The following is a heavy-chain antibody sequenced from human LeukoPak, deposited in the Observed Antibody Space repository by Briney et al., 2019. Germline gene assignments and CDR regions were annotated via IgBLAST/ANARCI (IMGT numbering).Heavy chain of an antibody. CDR3: AKDQDPRKSGQDEYCQY. CDR1: GFSFHTYD. J-gene: IGHJ1*01. CDR2: ISDVSDAI. V-gene: IGHV3-48*04. D-gene: IGHD3-3*01. Sequence: PGGSLRLSCAASGFSFHTYDMNWVRQAPGKGLEWVSSISDVSDAIYYADSAKGRFTISRSNAENSLFLQMNSLRVEDTAVYYCAKDQDPRKSGQDEYCQYGGQGTLVTVSS.